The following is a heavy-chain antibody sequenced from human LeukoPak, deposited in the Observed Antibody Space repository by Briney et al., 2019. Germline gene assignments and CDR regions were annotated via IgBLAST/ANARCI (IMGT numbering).Heavy chain of an antibody. CDR1: GGSISNYY. V-gene: IGHV4-4*07. CDR2: KYARGSS. Sequence: SESLSLTCTVSGGSISNYYWSWIRQPAGKGLEWIGRKYARGSSNYNPPVQSRVTMSVDTSKNQFSLKLRSVTAADTAVYYCARGRYCSADICTGGDSFDIWGQGTMVSVSP. D-gene: IGHD2-15*01. CDR3: ARGRYCSADICTGGDSFDI. J-gene: IGHJ3*02.